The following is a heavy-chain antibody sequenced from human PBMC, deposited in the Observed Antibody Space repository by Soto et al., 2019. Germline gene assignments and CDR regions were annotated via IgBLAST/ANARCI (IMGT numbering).Heavy chain of an antibody. Sequence: ASVKVSCKASGYTFTSYYMHWVRQAPGQGLEWMGIINPSGGSTSYAQKFQGRVTMTRDTSTSTVYMELSSLRSEDTAVYYCARGSPVSGSHYKGAFDIWGQGTMVTVSS. CDR3: ARGSPVSGSHYKGAFDI. CDR1: GYTFTSYY. V-gene: IGHV1-46*01. J-gene: IGHJ3*02. CDR2: INPSGGST. D-gene: IGHD1-26*01.